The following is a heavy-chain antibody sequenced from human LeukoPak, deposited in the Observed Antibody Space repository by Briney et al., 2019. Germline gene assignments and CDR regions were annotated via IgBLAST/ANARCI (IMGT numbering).Heavy chain of an antibody. V-gene: IGHV3-53*01. CDR1: GFTVSSNF. CDR2: IFSGGST. D-gene: IGHD4-23*01. Sequence: GGSLRLSCAVSGFTVSSNFMSWVRQAPGKRLEWVSVIFSGGSTYYADSVKGRFTISRDKSKNTLFLQMNSLRVEDTAVYYCARGTTVATLYSFDYWGQGTLVTVSS. CDR3: ARGTTVATLYSFDY. J-gene: IGHJ4*02.